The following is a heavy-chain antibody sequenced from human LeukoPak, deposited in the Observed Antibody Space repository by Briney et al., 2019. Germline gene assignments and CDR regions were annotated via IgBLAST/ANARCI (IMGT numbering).Heavy chain of an antibody. J-gene: IGHJ4*02. CDR2: IYYGGST. V-gene: IGHV4-31*03. D-gene: IGHD2-2*01. Sequence: PSQTLSLTCTVSGGSISSGGYYWSWIRQHPGKGLEWIGYIYYGGSTYYNPSLKSRVTISVDTSKNQFSLKLSSVTAADTAVYYCARAGYCSSTSCRRKTPFDYRGQGTLVTVSS. CDR1: GGSISSGGYY. CDR3: ARAGYCSSTSCRRKTPFDY.